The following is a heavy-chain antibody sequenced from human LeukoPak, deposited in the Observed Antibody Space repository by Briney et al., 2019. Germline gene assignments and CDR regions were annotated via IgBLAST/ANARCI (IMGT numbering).Heavy chain of an antibody. V-gene: IGHV3-48*03. J-gene: IGHJ4*02. CDR2: ISSSGSTK. D-gene: IGHD3-22*01. Sequence: GGSLRLSCAASGFTFSSYEMNWVGQAPGKGLEWVSYISSSGSTKHYADSVKGRLTISRDNAKNSLYLQVNSLRAEDTAVYYCARVLYDSSGPLDYWGQGTLVTVSS. CDR1: GFTFSSYE. CDR3: ARVLYDSSGPLDY.